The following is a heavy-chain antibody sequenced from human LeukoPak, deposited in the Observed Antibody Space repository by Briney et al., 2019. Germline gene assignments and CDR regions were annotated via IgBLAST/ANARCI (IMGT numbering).Heavy chain of an antibody. D-gene: IGHD2-21*01. CDR3: ARDRFHSRLYYYYGMDV. V-gene: IGHV3-53*01. Sequence: GGSLRLSCAASGFTFSSYAMSWVRQAPGKGLEWVSVIYSGGSTYYADSVKGRFTISRDNSKNTLYLQMNSLRAEDTAVYYCARDRFHSRLYYYYGMDVWGQGTTVTVSS. CDR1: GFTFSSYA. J-gene: IGHJ6*02. CDR2: IYSGGST.